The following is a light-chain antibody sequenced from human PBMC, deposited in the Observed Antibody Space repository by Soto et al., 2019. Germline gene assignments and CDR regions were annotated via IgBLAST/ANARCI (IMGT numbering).Light chain of an antibody. CDR1: SGDIGGYDY. CDR2: EVT. J-gene: IGLJ1*01. CDR3: SSYAGSINPYV. V-gene: IGLV2-8*01. Sequence: LTQPPSASGSPGQSVTISCTGTSGDIGGYDYVSWYQQHPGKAPKLMIYEVTKRPLGVPDRFSGSKSGNTASLTVSGLQAEDEADYYCSSYAGSINPYVFGTGTKVTVL.